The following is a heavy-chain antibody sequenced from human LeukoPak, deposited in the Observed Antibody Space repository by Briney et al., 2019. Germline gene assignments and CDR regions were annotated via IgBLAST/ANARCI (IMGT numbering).Heavy chain of an antibody. Sequence: SETLSLTCTVSGGSISSYYWSWIRQPAGKGLEWIGRIYTSGSTNYNPSLKSRVTMSVDTSKNQFSLKLSSVTAADTAVYYCAREEAITMVRGVTRKNWFDPWGQGTLVTVSS. CDR2: IYTSGST. J-gene: IGHJ5*02. CDR3: AREEAITMVRGVTRKNWFDP. CDR1: GGSISSYY. V-gene: IGHV4-4*07. D-gene: IGHD3-10*01.